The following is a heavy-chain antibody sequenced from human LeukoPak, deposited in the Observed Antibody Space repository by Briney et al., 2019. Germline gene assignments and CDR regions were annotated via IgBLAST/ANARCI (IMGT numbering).Heavy chain of an antibody. Sequence: SETLSLTCTVSGVSINGNYWTWIRQLPGKRLEWIGFVSDTGDTDYNPSLKSRLTISADTSKSQLSLSLSSVTAADTALYYCARVFRGVVTSNWFDPWGQGTLVTVSS. V-gene: IGHV4-59*01. CDR2: VSDTGDT. CDR1: GVSINGNY. D-gene: IGHD3-3*01. J-gene: IGHJ5*02. CDR3: ARVFRGVVTSNWFDP.